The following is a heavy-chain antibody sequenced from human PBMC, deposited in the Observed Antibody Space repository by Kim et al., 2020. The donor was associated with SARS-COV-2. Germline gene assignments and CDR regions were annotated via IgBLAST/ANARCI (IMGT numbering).Heavy chain of an antibody. D-gene: IGHD5-18*01. CDR1: GFTFSTYS. V-gene: IGHV3-48*02. CDR3: ARGGYSDY. CDR2: ISTGSLTI. J-gene: IGHJ4*02. Sequence: GGSLRLSCAASGFTFSTYSMNWVRQAPGKGLEWISYISTGSLTIYYADSVKGRFTISRDNAKNSLFLQMNSLRDEDTAVYYCARGGYSDYWGQGTLVTVSS.